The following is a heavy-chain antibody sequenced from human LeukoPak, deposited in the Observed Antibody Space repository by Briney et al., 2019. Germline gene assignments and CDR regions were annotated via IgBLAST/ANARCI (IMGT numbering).Heavy chain of an antibody. CDR1: GFTFSSYW. Sequence: PGGSLRLSCAASGFTFSSYWMHWVRQAPGKGLEWVAVTSYDGSNKYYADSVEGRFTISRDNSKNTLYLQMNSLRAEDTAVYYCARGLLGGVVYGPFDYWGQGTLVIVSS. CDR2: TSYDGSNK. CDR3: ARGLLGGVVYGPFDY. D-gene: IGHD3-3*01. J-gene: IGHJ4*02. V-gene: IGHV3-30*03.